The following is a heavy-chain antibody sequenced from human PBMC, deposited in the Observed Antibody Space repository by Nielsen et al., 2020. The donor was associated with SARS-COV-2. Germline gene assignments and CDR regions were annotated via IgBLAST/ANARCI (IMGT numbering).Heavy chain of an antibody. Sequence: ASVKVSCKASGYTFTDYYIHWVRQAPGQGLEWMGVIYPSVGSTIYAQKFQGRVTMTRDASISTVYMELRSLRSDDTAVYYCARDRRAEIDYWGQGTLVTVSS. CDR3: ARDRRAEIDY. J-gene: IGHJ4*02. CDR1: GYTFTDYY. V-gene: IGHV1-46*01. CDR2: IYPSVGST.